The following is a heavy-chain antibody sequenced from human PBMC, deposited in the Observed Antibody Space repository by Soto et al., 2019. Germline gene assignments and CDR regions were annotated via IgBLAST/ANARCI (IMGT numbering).Heavy chain of an antibody. J-gene: IGHJ4*02. V-gene: IGHV3-11*05. D-gene: IGHD1-26*01. CDR3: ARARGSYSFDY. CDR2: ISGSSSDT. CDR1: GFTFTDYY. Sequence: QVPLVESGGGLVRPGGSLRLSCAASGFTFTDYYMGWIRQAPGKGLECVSYISGSSSDTNYADSVKGRFTISRDNAKNSLYLHMNSLRAEDTAVYYCARARGSYSFDYWGQGTLVTVSS.